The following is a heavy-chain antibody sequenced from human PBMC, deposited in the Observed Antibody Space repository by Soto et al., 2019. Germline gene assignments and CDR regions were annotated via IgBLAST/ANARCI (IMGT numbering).Heavy chain of an antibody. J-gene: IGHJ4*02. CDR1: GFTFSHAW. CDR3: SRLVGATSSFDY. CDR2: IKSKTDGGTT. Sequence: PGGSLRLSCAASGFTFSHAWMNWVRQAPGKGLEWVGRIKSKTDGGTTDYAAPVNGRFTISRDDSKNTAYLQMNSLKTEDTAVYYCSRLVGATSSFDYWGQGTLVTVSS. D-gene: IGHD1-26*01. V-gene: IGHV3-15*07.